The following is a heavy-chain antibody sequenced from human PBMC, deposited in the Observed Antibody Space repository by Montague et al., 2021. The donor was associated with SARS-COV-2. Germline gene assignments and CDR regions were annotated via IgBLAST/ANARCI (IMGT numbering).Heavy chain of an antibody. Sequence: TLSLTCAVSGGSISSGGYSWIWIRQPPGKGLEWIGYMYHSGNTYYNLSLKIRVTISVDRSKNQVSLKLTSVTAADTSVYYCARGKSYYDILTGYYRVSWLDPWGQGTLVTVSS. CDR1: GGSISSGGYS. D-gene: IGHD3-9*01. J-gene: IGHJ5*02. V-gene: IGHV4-30-2*01. CDR2: MYHSGNT. CDR3: ARGKSYYDILTGYYRVSWLDP.